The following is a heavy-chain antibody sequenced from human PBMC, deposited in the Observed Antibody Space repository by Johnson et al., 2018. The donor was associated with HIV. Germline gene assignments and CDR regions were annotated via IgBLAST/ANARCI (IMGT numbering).Heavy chain of an antibody. CDR2: INWNGGST. V-gene: IGHV3-20*04. D-gene: IGHD3-22*01. Sequence: VQLVESGGGVVRPGGSLRLSCAASGFTFDDYGMSWVRQAPGKGLEWVSGINWNGGSTGYADSVKGRFTISIDNAKNSLYLQMNSLRAEDTALYYCARDLGDDSSGSDAFDIWGQGTMVTVSS. CDR1: GFTFDDYG. J-gene: IGHJ3*02. CDR3: ARDLGDDSSGSDAFDI.